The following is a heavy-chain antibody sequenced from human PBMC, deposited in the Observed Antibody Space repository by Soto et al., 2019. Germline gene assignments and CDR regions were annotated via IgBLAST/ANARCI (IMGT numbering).Heavy chain of an antibody. CDR3: ARGDRGAFDI. CDR1: GFTFSYYW. J-gene: IGHJ3*02. D-gene: IGHD1-26*01. Sequence: EVQLVESGGGLVQPGESLRLSCVASGFTFSYYWMHWVRQGPGKGLVWVSRIHSDGSSTTYADSVKGRFTISRDNAKKTLDLQMNSLRAEDTAVYYCARGDRGAFDIWGQGTVVTVSS. V-gene: IGHV3-74*01. CDR2: IHSDGSST.